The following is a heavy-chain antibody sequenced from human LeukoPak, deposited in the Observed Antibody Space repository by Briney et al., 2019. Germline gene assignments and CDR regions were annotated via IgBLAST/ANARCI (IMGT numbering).Heavy chain of an antibody. CDR1: GGSVSNYY. V-gene: IGHV4-59*02. D-gene: IGHD7-27*01. CDR3: TTRKLGNDY. J-gene: IGHJ4*02. CDR2: IYYTET. Sequence: PSETLSLTCTVSGGSVSNYYWSWIRQSPGKGLEWIGYIYYTETSYNPSLKSRVTISADTSKNQFSLKLYSVTAADTAVYYCTTRKLGNDYWGQGTLVTVSS.